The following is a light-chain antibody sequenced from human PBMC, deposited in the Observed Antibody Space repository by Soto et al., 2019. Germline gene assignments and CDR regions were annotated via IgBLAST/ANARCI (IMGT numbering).Light chain of an antibody. J-gene: IGKJ1*01. Sequence: DIQITPSPSTLSASVGDRVTITCRASQSISSWLAWYQQKPGKAPKLLIYKASSLESGVPSRFSGSGSGTEFTLTISSLQPDDFATYYCQQYNSYQGTFGQGTKVDIK. CDR3: QQYNSYQGT. V-gene: IGKV1-5*03. CDR2: KAS. CDR1: QSISSW.